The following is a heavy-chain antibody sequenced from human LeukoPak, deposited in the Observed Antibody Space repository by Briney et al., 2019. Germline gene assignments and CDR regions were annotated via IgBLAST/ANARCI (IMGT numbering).Heavy chain of an antibody. J-gene: IGHJ4*02. CDR3: ARGSAYSGYDFVY. V-gene: IGHV4-59*01. D-gene: IGHD5-12*01. CDR2: IYYSGGT. Sequence: SETLSLTCTVSGGSLSSYYWSWIRQPPGKGLEWIGYIYYSGGTNYNPSLKSRVTISVDTSKNQFSLKLSSVTAADTAVYYCARGSAYSGYDFVYWGQGTLVTVSS. CDR1: GGSLSSYY.